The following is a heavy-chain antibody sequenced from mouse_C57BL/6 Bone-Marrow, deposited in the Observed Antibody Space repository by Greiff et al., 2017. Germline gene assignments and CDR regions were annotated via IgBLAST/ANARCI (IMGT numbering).Heavy chain of an antibody. V-gene: IGHV1-81*01. Sequence: QVQLQQSGAELARPGASVKLSCKASGYTFTSYGISWVKQRTGQGLEWIGEIYPRSGNTYYNEKFKGKATLTADKSSSTAYMELRSLTSEDSAVYFCARRTHYSKGDYAMDYWGQGTSVTVSS. CDR2: IYPRSGNT. CDR3: ARRTHYSKGDYAMDY. CDR1: GYTFTSYG. D-gene: IGHD2-5*01. J-gene: IGHJ4*01.